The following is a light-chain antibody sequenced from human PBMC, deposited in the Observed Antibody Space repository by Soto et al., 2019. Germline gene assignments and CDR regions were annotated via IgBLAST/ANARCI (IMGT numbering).Light chain of an antibody. J-gene: IGKJ4*01. CDR3: QKYNSAPLT. CDR1: QRLSSNY. CDR2: GAS. V-gene: IGKV3-20*01. Sequence: EIVLTQSPGTLSLSPGERATPSCRASQRLSSNYLAWFQQKPGQAPRLLIYGASSRATGIPDRFSGSGSGTDFTLTISSLEPEDFATYYCQKYNSAPLTFGGGTKVDIK.